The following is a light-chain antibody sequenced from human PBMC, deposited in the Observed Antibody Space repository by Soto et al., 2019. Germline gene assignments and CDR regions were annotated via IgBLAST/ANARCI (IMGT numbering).Light chain of an antibody. CDR2: GNT. V-gene: IGLV1-40*01. Sequence: QSVLTQPPSVSGAPGQRVTISCTGSSSNIGAGYDVHWYQQLPGRAPKLLIYGNTNRPSGVPDRFSGSKSGTSASLAITGLQADDEADYYCLSFDSSVSVVFGGGTKLTVL. CDR1: SSNIGAGYD. J-gene: IGLJ2*01. CDR3: LSFDSSVSVV.